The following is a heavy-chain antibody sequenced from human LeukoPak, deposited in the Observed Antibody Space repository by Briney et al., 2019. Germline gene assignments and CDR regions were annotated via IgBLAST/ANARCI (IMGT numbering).Heavy chain of an antibody. J-gene: IGHJ4*02. Sequence: GGSLRLSCAASGFTFSNAWMSWVRQGPGKGLEWVGRIKSKTDGGTTDYAAPVKGRFTISRDDSKNTLYLQMNSLKTEDTAVYYCTTQRSRITMVRGVIRSDHWGQGTLVTVSS. CDR3: TTQRSRITMVRGVIRSDH. CDR1: GFTFSNAW. CDR2: IKSKTDGGTT. V-gene: IGHV3-15*01. D-gene: IGHD3-10*01.